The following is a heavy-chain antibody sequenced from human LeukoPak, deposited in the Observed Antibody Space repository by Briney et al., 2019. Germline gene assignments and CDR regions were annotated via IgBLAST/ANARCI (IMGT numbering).Heavy chain of an antibody. D-gene: IGHD3-16*02. CDR2: IYYSGST. J-gene: IGHJ5*02. V-gene: IGHV4-61*05. CDR1: GGSISSSSYY. CDR3: ARGFETYYDYVWGSYRYWFDP. Sequence: SEALSLTCTVSGGSISSSSYYWGWIRQPPGKGLEWIGYIYYSGSTNYNPSLKSRVTISVDTSKNQFSLKLSSVTAADTAVYYCARGFETYYDYVWGSYRYWFDPWGQGTLVTVSS.